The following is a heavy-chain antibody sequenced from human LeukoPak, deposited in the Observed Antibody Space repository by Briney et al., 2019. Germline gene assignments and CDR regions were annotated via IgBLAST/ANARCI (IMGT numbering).Heavy chain of an antibody. CDR1: GYIFTTYW. D-gene: IGHD6-13*01. CDR3: VRRGYSSSWYTFDI. CDR2: IYPGDSDP. Sequence: GESLKISCKGSGYIFTTYWIGWVRQMPGKGLEWMGIIYPGDSDPRYSPSFQGQVTISADKSISTAYLQWSSLKASDSAMYYCVRRGYSSSWYTFDIWGQGTMVTVSS. J-gene: IGHJ3*02. V-gene: IGHV5-51*01.